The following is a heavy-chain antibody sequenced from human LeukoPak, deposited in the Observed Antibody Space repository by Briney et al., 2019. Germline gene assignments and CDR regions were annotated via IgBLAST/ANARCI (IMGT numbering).Heavy chain of an antibody. J-gene: IGHJ4*02. V-gene: IGHV3-30*18. CDR2: ISRDGSNK. CDR1: GFTFSSYG. Sequence: GGSLRLSCAASGFTFSSYGVHWVRQAPGKGLEWVAVISRDGSNKYSADSVQGRFTISRDNYKNTLYLQMNSLRAEDTAVYYCAKSLYGSGSYWDPNFDYWGQGTLVTVSS. D-gene: IGHD3-10*01. CDR3: AKSLYGSGSYWDPNFDY.